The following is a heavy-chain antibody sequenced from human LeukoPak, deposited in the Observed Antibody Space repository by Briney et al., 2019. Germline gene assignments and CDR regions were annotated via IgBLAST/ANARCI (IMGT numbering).Heavy chain of an antibody. CDR2: IYASENT. V-gene: IGHV4-61*02. CDR1: GDSITTNNYY. D-gene: IGHD3-9*01. J-gene: IGHJ3*02. Sequence: PSETLALTCTVSGDSITTNNYYGSWIRQPAGKGPEGIGPIYASENTNYNPSLKSRVTISVDTSKNQFSLRLSSVTAADTAVYYCARDFDSPMAFDIWGQGTMVTVSS. CDR3: ARDFDSPMAFDI.